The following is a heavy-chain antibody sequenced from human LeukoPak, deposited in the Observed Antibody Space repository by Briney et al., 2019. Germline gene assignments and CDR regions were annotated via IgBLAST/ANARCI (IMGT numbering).Heavy chain of an antibody. J-gene: IGHJ4*02. CDR2: IYASGGA. V-gene: IGHV3-53*01. CDR3: VRRHDY. Sequence: GGSLRLSCVASGFDVDDNFMIWVRQAPGQGLEWISIIYASGGAYHAESVKGRFSAFRDTSKNTIFLQMNNLRAGDTAMYYCVRRHDYWGQGTLVTVSS. CDR1: GFDVDDNF.